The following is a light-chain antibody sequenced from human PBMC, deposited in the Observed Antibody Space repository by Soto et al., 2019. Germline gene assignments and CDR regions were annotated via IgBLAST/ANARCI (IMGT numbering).Light chain of an antibody. CDR2: AGS. J-gene: IGKJ5*01. Sequence: DIRMTQSPSTLSASVGDRVTITCRASQGIRSLLDWYQQKPGKAPKLLMYAGSSLQSGVPSRLSGSGYGTDFTLTISSLKNEDFATYYCQQANSSTHTFGHGTRLEIK. CDR3: QQANSSTHT. V-gene: IGKV1-12*01. CDR1: QGIRSL.